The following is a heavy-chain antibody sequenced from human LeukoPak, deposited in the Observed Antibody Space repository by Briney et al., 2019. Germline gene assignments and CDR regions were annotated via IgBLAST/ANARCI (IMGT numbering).Heavy chain of an antibody. V-gene: IGHV3-23*01. Sequence: GGSLRLSCAASGFTFSSYAMSWVRQAPGKGLEWVSGISGSGGSTYYADSVKGRFTISRDNSKNTLYLQMNSLRAEDTAIYYCAKGSSTSCYAANDYWGQGTLVTVSS. J-gene: IGHJ4*02. CDR1: GFTFSSYA. D-gene: IGHD2-2*01. CDR2: ISGSGGST. CDR3: AKGSSTSCYAANDY.